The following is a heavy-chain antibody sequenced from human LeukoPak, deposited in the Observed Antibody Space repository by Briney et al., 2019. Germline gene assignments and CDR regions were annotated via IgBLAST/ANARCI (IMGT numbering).Heavy chain of an antibody. D-gene: IGHD5-24*01. CDR3: ARDRDYYYYMDV. Sequence: KTGGSLRLSCAASGFTFSSYGMNWVRQAPGKGLEWVASISSSSSYIYYADSVKGRFTISRDNAKNSLYLQMNSLRAEDTAVYYCARDRDYYYYMDVWGKGTTVTVSS. CDR2: ISSSSSYI. J-gene: IGHJ6*03. V-gene: IGHV3-21*01. CDR1: GFTFSSYG.